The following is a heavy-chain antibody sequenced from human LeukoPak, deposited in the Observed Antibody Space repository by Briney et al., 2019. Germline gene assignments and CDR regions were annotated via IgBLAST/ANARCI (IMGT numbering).Heavy chain of an antibody. CDR3: ARRRETMEGAFDI. V-gene: IGHV1-69*13. CDR2: IIPIFGTA. D-gene: IGHD4/OR15-4a*01. CDR1: GGTFSSYA. Sequence: SVKVSCKASGGTFSSYAISWVRQAPGQGLEWMGGIIPIFGTANYAQKFQGRVTITADESTSTAYMELSSLRSEDTAVYYCARRRETMEGAFDIWGQGTMVTVSS. J-gene: IGHJ3*02.